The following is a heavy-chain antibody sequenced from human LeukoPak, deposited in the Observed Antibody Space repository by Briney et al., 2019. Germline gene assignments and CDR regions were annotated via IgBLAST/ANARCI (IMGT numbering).Heavy chain of an antibody. CDR2: ISYDGSNK. CDR3: ARVVPAATLDY. D-gene: IGHD2-2*01. V-gene: IGHV3-30*04. J-gene: IGHJ4*02. Sequence: GGSLRLSCAASGVTFSSYAMHWVRQAPGKGLEWVAVISYDGSNKYYADSVKGRFTISRDNSKNTLYLQMNSLRAEDTAVYYCARVVPAATLDYWGQGTLVTVSS. CDR1: GVTFSSYA.